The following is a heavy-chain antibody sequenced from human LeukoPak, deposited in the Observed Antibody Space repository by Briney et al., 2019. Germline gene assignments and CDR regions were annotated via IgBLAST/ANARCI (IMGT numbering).Heavy chain of an antibody. CDR2: IYYSGST. J-gene: IGHJ3*02. CDR3: ATTTSGGDAFDI. Sequence: SETLSLTCTVSGGSISSYYWSWIRQPPGKGLEWIGYIYYSGSTNYNPSLKSRVTISVDTSKNQFSLKLSSVTAADTAVYYCATTTSGGDAFDIWGQGTMVTVSS. V-gene: IGHV4-59*08. CDR1: GGSISSYY. D-gene: IGHD1-26*01.